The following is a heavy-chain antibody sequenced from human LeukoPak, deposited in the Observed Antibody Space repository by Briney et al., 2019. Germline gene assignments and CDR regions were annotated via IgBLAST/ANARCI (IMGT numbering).Heavy chain of an antibody. V-gene: IGHV4-34*01. Sequence: SETLSLTCAVYGGSFSGYYWSWIRQPPGKGLEWIREINHSGSTNYNPSLKSRVTISVDTSKNQFSLKLSSVTAADTAVYYCATPGGRDGYKTFFGYWGQGTLVAVSS. CDR2: INHSGST. CDR1: GGSFSGYY. D-gene: IGHD5-24*01. CDR3: ATPGGRDGYKTFFGY. J-gene: IGHJ4*02.